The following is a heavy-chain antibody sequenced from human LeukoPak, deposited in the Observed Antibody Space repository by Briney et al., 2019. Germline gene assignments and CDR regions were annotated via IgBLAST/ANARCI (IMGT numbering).Heavy chain of an antibody. D-gene: IGHD6-6*01. Sequence: GGSLRLSCAASGFSFSSHSMNWVRQAPGKGLEWVSSISSSSSYIYYADSVKGRFTISRDNAKNSLSLQMNSLRAEDSAVYYCAKGTVAGRQRAPPKEWFDPWGQGTLVTVSS. CDR3: AKGTVAGRQRAPPKEWFDP. J-gene: IGHJ5*02. V-gene: IGHV3-21*01. CDR2: ISSSSSYI. CDR1: GFSFSSHS.